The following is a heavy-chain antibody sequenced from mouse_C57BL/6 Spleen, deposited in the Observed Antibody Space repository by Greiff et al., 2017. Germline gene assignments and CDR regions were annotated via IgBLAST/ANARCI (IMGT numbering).Heavy chain of an antibody. CDR1: GFTFTDYY. Sequence: EVKLIESGGGLVQPGGSLSLSCAASGFTFTDYYMSWVRQPPGKALEWLGFIRKKANGYTTEYSASVKGRFTISRDNSQSILYLQMNALRAEDSATYFCARYMHQGSSFDYWGQGTTLTVSS. CDR3: ARYMHQGSSFDY. V-gene: IGHV7-3*01. J-gene: IGHJ2*01. D-gene: IGHD1-1*01. CDR2: IRKKANGYTT.